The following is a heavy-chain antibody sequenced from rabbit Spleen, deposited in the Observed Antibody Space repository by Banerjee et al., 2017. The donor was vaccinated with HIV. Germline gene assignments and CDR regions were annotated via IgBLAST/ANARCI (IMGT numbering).Heavy chain of an antibody. CDR2: IYGGDGIST. J-gene: IGHJ4*01. V-gene: IGHV1S45*01. CDR1: GFSFSNKAV. Sequence: QEQLVESGGGLVKPEGSLKLSCTASGFSFSNKAVMCWVRQAPGKGLEWIACIYGGDGISTAYASWARVRFTISKTSSTTVTLQMTSLTAADTATYFCARDLTSVIGWNFNLWGPGTLVTVS. D-gene: IGHD1-1*01. CDR3: ARDLTSVIGWNFNL.